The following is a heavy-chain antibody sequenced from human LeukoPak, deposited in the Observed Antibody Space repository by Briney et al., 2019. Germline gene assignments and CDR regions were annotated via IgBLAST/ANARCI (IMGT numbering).Heavy chain of an antibody. CDR3: ASGGWYEGRV. D-gene: IGHD6-19*01. Sequence: PSETLSLTCAVYGGSFSGYYWTWIRQPPGKGLEWIGEINHSGSTNYNPYPKSQVTMSVDTTTNQFSLKLSSVTAAATAVYFCASGGWYEGRVWGQGTLVTVSS. CDR1: GGSFSGYY. J-gene: IGHJ4*02. V-gene: IGHV4-34*01. CDR2: INHSGST.